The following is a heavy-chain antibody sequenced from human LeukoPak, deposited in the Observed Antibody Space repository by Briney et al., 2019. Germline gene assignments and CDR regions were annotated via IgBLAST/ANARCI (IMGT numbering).Heavy chain of an antibody. J-gene: IGHJ3*02. V-gene: IGHV4-4*07. CDR1: GSSISSYY. CDR2: IYTSGTT. D-gene: IGHD3-22*01. Sequence: PSETLSLTCTVSGSSISSYYWSWIRQPAGKGLEWIGRIYTSGTTSYNPSLKSRVTMSLDTAKNQFSLKLGSVTAADTAAYYCARGGITMMVGAFDIWGQGTMVTVSS. CDR3: ARGGITMMVGAFDI.